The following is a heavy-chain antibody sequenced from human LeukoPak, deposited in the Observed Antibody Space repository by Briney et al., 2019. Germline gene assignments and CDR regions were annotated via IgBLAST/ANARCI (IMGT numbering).Heavy chain of an antibody. CDR2: ISGSGGST. Sequence: GGSLRLSCAASGFTLSSYAMSWVRQAPGKGLEWVSAISGSGGSTCYADSVKGRFTISRDNSKNTLYLQMNSLRAEDTAVYYCAKDRVTMVRGVIPYYFDYWGQGTLVTVSS. J-gene: IGHJ4*02. CDR3: AKDRVTMVRGVIPYYFDY. V-gene: IGHV3-23*01. CDR1: GFTLSSYA. D-gene: IGHD3-10*01.